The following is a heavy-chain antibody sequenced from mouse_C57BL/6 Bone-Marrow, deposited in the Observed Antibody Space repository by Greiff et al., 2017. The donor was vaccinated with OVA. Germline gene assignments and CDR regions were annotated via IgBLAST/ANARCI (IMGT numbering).Heavy chain of an antibody. J-gene: IGHJ2*01. D-gene: IGHD6-1*01. CDR2: IDPETGGT. V-gene: IGHV1-15*01. Sequence: VQLQQSGAELVRPGASVTLSCKASGYTFTDYEMHWVKQTPVHGLEWIGAIDPETGGTAYNQKFKGKAILTADKSSSTAYMELRSLTSEDSAVYYCTRDPLGGDYFDYWGQGTTLTVSS. CDR3: TRDPLGGDYFDY. CDR1: GYTFTDYE.